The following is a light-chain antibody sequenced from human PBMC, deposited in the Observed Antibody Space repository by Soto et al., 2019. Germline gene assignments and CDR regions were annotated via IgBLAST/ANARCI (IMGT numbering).Light chain of an antibody. CDR2: LNSDGSH. CDR3: QTWGTGIVV. CDR1: SGHSSYA. Sequence: QLVLTQSPFASASRGASVKLTCTLSSGHSSYAIAWHQQQPEKGPRYLMKLNSDGSHSKGDGIPDRFSGSSSGAERYLTISSLQSEDEADYYCQTWGTGIVVFGGGTKVTAL. V-gene: IGLV4-69*01. J-gene: IGLJ2*01.